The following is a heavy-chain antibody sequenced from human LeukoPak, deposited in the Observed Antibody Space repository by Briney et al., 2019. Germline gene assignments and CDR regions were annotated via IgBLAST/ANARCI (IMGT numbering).Heavy chain of an antibody. CDR1: GFTFSSYS. Sequence: PGGSLRLSCAASGFTFSSYSMNWVRQAPGKGLEWVSYISSSSRTIYYADSVKGRFTISRDNAKNSLYLQMNSLRAEDTAVYYCARDRGGVGADAFDIWGQGTMVTVSS. CDR2: ISSSSRTI. V-gene: IGHV3-48*04. CDR3: ARDRGGVGADAFDI. J-gene: IGHJ3*02. D-gene: IGHD1-26*01.